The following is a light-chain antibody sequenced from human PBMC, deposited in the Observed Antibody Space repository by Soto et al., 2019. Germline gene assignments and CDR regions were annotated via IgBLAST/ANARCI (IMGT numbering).Light chain of an antibody. V-gene: IGKV3-20*01. CDR2: GAS. CDR3: QQYGSSPST. Sequence: EIVLTQSPGTLSLSPGERATLSCRASQSVSSSYLAWYQQKPGQAPRLLIYGASSRATGIPDRFSGSGSGTDFTLTISGLEPEDFAVYYCQQYGSSPSTLGPGTKVDIK. J-gene: IGKJ3*01. CDR1: QSVSSSY.